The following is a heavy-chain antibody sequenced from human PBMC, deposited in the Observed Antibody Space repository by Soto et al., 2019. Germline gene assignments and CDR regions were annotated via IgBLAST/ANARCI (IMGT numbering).Heavy chain of an antibody. CDR3: AKDRRSCSGGSCYSFDY. D-gene: IGHD2-15*01. V-gene: IGHV3-30*18. CDR2: ISYDGSNK. Sequence: QVQLVESGGGVVQPGRSLRLSCAASGFTFSSYGMHWVRQAPGKVLEWVAVISYDGSNKYYADSVKGRFTISRDNSKNTLYLQMNSLRAEDTAVYYCAKDRRSCSGGSCYSFDYWGQGTLVTVSS. CDR1: GFTFSSYG. J-gene: IGHJ4*02.